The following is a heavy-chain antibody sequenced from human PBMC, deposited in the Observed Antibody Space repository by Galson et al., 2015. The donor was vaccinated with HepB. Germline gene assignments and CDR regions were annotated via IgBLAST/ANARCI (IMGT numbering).Heavy chain of an antibody. Sequence: SVKVSCKASGYTLSSYGISWVRQAPGQGPEWMGWISPYNGNTNYAQKFQGRVTMTTDTSTTTGYMELRSLRSDDTAVYYCGLQYVGGAFDIWGQGTMVTVSS. D-gene: IGHD5-24*01. V-gene: IGHV1-18*01. CDR3: GLQYVGGAFDI. CDR2: ISPYNGNT. J-gene: IGHJ3*02. CDR1: GYTLSSYG.